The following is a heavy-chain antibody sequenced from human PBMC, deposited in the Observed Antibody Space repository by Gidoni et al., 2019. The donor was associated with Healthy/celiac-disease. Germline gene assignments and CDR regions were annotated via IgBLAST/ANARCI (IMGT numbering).Heavy chain of an antibody. Sequence: EVQLVQSGAEVKKPGESLKISCKGSGYSFTSYWIGGVRQLPGKGLGWMGIIDPGDSDTRYSPSFQGQLAISADKSISTAYLQWSSLKASYTSMYYCARPRPVNDAFDIWGQGTMVTVSS. V-gene: IGHV5-51*01. CDR2: IDPGDSDT. CDR3: ARPRPVNDAFDI. CDR1: GYSFTSYW. J-gene: IGHJ3*02.